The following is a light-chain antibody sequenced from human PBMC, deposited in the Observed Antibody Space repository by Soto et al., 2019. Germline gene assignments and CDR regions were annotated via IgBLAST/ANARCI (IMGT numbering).Light chain of an antibody. V-gene: IGKV1-5*03. Sequence: IQMTQSPSTLSGSVGDRVTITCRASQTISSWLAWYQQKPGKAPKLLIYKASTLKSGVPSRFSGSASGTEFTLTISSLQPDDIATYYCQQCHRYLTFGQGTKVDIK. CDR1: QTISSW. CDR2: KAS. CDR3: QQCHRYLT. J-gene: IGKJ1*01.